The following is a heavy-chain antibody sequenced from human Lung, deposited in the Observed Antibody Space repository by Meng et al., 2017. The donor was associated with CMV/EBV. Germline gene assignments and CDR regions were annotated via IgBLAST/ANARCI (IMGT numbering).Heavy chain of an antibody. CDR1: GFTFSDYY. J-gene: IGHJ5*02. CDR2: ISSSGSTI. D-gene: IGHD3-3*01. Sequence: GESLKISCAASGFTFSDYYMSWIRQAPGKGLEWVSYISSSGSTIYYADSVKGRFTISRDNAKNSLYLQMNSLRAEDTAVYYCAREVAYDFWSGYNWFDPWXQGHXVTVDS. CDR3: AREVAYDFWSGYNWFDP. V-gene: IGHV3-11*01.